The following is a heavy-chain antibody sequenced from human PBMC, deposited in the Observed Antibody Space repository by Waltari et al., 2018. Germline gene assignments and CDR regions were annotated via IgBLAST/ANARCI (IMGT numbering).Heavy chain of an antibody. CDR3: ARDHGSGWYGYFQH. J-gene: IGHJ1*01. D-gene: IGHD6-19*01. CDR1: GFTFKNFW. CDR2: INEDGSKT. V-gene: IGHV3-7*01. Sequence: EVQLVESGGALVQPGGSLRLSCAASGFTFKNFWMGWVRQAPGKGLECLATINEDGSKTYYVDSVTGRFTISRDNTKNSLYIQMNNLRAEDTAVYYCARDHGSGWYGYFQHWGQGTLVTVSS.